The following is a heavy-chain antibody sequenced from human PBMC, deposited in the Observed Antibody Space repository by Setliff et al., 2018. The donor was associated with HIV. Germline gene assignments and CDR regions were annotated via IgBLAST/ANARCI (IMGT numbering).Heavy chain of an antibody. D-gene: IGHD6-19*01. J-gene: IGHJ6*04. Sequence: GASVKVSCKASGGAFSSYALSWVRQAPGQGLELMGGIIPIFGTANYAQKFQGRVTITTDESTSTAYMELSSLRFEDTAVYYCARDGGPGSGWGDYSYYYSMDVWGKGTTVTVSS. V-gene: IGHV1-69*05. CDR1: GGAFSSYA. CDR2: IIPIFGTA. CDR3: ARDGGPGSGWGDYSYYYSMDV.